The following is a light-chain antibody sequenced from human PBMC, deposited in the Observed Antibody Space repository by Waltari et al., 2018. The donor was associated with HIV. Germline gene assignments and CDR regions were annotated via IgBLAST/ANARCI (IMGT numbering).Light chain of an antibody. J-gene: IGKJ5*01. CDR2: GAS. Sequence: DIQMTQSPSSLSTSVGDRVSITCRASQGITTYLSWYQQKPGSAPTRLIFGASKLQTGVSSRFRGSGSGTTFTLSISYVQPEDFATYYCQQSYTTPFTFGQGTRLDI. V-gene: IGKV1-39*01. CDR1: QGITTY. CDR3: QQSYTTPFT.